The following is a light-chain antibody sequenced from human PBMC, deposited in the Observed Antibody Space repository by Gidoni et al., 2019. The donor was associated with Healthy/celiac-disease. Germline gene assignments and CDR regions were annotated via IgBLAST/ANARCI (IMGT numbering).Light chain of an antibody. CDR1: QSISSY. V-gene: IGKV1-39*01. Sequence: DIQMTQSPSSLSASVADRVTITCRASQSISSYLNWYQQKPGKAPKLLIYAASSLQRGVPSRFSGSGSGTDFTLTISSLQPEDFATYYCQQSYSTPRTFGQGTKLEIK. CDR3: QQSYSTPRT. J-gene: IGKJ2*01. CDR2: AAS.